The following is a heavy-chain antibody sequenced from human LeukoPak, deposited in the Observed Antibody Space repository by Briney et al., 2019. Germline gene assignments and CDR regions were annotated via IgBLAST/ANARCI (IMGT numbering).Heavy chain of an antibody. V-gene: IGHV3-43*01. J-gene: IGHJ4*02. CDR3: VRQKSNGGGSLDF. CDR2: ISWDGSRT. Sequence: GGSLRLSCAASGFIFEEEIMHWVRQAPGKGLEWVSFISWDGSRTYYADSVKGRFTVSRDNSKNSLYLQMTSLRSEDSALYHCVRQKSNGGGSLDFWGRGTLVIVSS. CDR1: GFIFEEEI. D-gene: IGHD2-8*01.